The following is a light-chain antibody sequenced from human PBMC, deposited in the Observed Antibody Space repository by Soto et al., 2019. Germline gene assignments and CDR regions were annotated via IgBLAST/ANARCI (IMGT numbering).Light chain of an antibody. CDR2: EGS. Sequence: QSALTQPASVSGSPGQSITISCTGTSSDVGSYNLVSWYQHHPGKAPKLMIYEGSKRPSGVSNRFSGSKSGNTASLTISGLQAEDEADYYCCSYAGSSTFFYVFGTGTKLTVL. CDR3: CSYAGSSTFFYV. V-gene: IGLV2-23*03. J-gene: IGLJ1*01. CDR1: SSDVGSYNL.